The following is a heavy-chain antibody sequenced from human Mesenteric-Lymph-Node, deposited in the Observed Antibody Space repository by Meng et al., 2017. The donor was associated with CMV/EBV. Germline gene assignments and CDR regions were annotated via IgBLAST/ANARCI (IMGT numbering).Heavy chain of an antibody. J-gene: IGHJ6*02. CDR2: INSSGGST. D-gene: IGHD5-18*01. Sequence: ASVKVSCKASGYTFTSYYMHWVRQAPGQGLEWMGIINSSGGSTSYAQKFQGRVTMTRDTSTSTVYMELSSLRSEDTAVYYCARDRVDTAIYYYYGMDVWGQGTTVTVSS. V-gene: IGHV1-46*01. CDR1: GYTFTSYY. CDR3: ARDRVDTAIYYYYGMDV.